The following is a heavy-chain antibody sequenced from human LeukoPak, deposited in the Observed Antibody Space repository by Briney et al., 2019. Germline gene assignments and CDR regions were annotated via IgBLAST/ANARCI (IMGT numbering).Heavy chain of an antibody. D-gene: IGHD6-19*01. Sequence: GGSLRLSCAASGFTFSSYGMTWVRQAPGKGLEWVSYISSSSSTIYYADSVKGRFTISRDNAKNSLYLQLNSLRAEDTAVYFCAKDVVGQQWPENYWGQGTLVTVSS. CDR3: AKDVVGQQWPENY. V-gene: IGHV3-48*01. J-gene: IGHJ4*02. CDR2: ISSSSSTI. CDR1: GFTFSSYG.